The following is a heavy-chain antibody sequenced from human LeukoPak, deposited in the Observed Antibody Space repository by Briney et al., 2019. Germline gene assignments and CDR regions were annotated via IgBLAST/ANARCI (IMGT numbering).Heavy chain of an antibody. J-gene: IGHJ6*02. CDR3: ARQSPYYDILTGYQYYYYYGMDV. CDR2: IYYSGST. V-gene: IGHV4-59*08. CDR1: GGSISSYY. Sequence: SETLSLTCTVSGGSISSYYWSWIRQPPGKGLEWIRYIYYSGSTNYNPSLKSRVTISVDTSKNQFSLKLSSVTAADTAVYYCARQSPYYDILTGYQYYYYYGMDVWGQGTTVTVSS. D-gene: IGHD3-9*01.